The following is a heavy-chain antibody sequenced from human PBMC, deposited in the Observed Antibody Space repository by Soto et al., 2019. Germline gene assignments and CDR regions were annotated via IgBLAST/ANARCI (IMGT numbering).Heavy chain of an antibody. J-gene: IGHJ4*02. Sequence: QVQLVESGGGVVQPGRSLRLSCAASGFTFSSYAMHWVRQAPGKGLEWVAVISYDGSNKYYADSLKGRFTISRDNSKNTLYLQMNSLRAEDTAVYYCARAKGRQIAVAPFDYWVQGTLVTVSS. CDR2: ISYDGSNK. D-gene: IGHD6-19*01. V-gene: IGHV3-30-3*01. CDR3: ARAKGRQIAVAPFDY. CDR1: GFTFSSYA.